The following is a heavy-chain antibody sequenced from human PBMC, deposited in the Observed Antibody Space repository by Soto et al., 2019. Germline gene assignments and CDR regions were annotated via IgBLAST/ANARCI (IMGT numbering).Heavy chain of an antibody. V-gene: IGHV4-39*01. J-gene: IGHJ3*02. CDR1: GGSISSSSYY. Sequence: SETLSLTCTVSGGSISSSSYYWGWIRQPPGKGPEWIGSIYYSGSTYYNPSLKSRVTISVDTSKNQFSLKLSSVTAADTAVYYCARPYRYCSGGSCPRDAFDIWGQGTMVTVSS. CDR3: ARPYRYCSGGSCPRDAFDI. CDR2: IYYSGST. D-gene: IGHD2-15*01.